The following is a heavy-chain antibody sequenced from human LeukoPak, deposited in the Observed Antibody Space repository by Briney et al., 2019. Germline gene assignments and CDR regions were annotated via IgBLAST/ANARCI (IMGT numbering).Heavy chain of an antibody. Sequence: PSETLSLTCAVSGYSISSGYYWVWIRQPPGKGLEWLGSIYHGGSTYYSPSLKSRVTISVDTSKNQFSLKLSSVTAADTAVYYCASAMTSVTRDAFDIWGQGTMVTVSS. V-gene: IGHV4-38-2*01. CDR3: ASAMTSVTRDAFDI. CDR2: IYHGGST. J-gene: IGHJ3*02. CDR1: GYSISSGYY. D-gene: IGHD4-17*01.